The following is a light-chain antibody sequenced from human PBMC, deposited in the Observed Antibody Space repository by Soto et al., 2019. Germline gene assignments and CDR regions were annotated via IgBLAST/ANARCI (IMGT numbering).Light chain of an antibody. V-gene: IGLV1-40*01. CDR2: GD. CDR1: SSNIGAGYS. CDR3: QTYDSSLDGWV. J-gene: IGLJ3*02. Sequence: QSALTQPPSVSGAPGQRVTISCTGSSSNIGAGYSVHWYQHLPGTAPKLLIYGDSRPSGVPDRFSGSKSGTSASLAITGLQAEDDTDYYCQTYDSSLDGWVFGGGTKLTVL.